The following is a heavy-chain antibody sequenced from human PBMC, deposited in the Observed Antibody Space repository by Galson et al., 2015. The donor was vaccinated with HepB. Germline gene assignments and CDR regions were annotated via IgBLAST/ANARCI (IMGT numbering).Heavy chain of an antibody. J-gene: IGHJ4*02. V-gene: IGHV3-73*01. CDR2: SRGQPKNYAT. CDR1: GFTFSGSG. CDR3: FGEGGY. Sequence: LRLSCAASGFTFSGSGVPWVRQASGKGLEWVGQSRGQPKNYATAYAASVKGRFTISRDDSETTAYLQMSTLRTEDTAVYYCFGEGGYWGQGTLVTVSS. D-gene: IGHD3-3*01.